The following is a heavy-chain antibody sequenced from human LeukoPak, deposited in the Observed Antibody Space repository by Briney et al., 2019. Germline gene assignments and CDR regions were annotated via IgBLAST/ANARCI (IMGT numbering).Heavy chain of an antibody. V-gene: IGHV3-23*01. CDR3: ARTIVVGGTFVDY. Sequence: PGGGLRLSCAASGFTFSNYAMSWVRQAPGKGLEWVSSISAGGGSIYYEDSVKGRFTISRDNSKNTLYLQMSSLRAEDTAVYYCARTIVVGGTFVDYWGHGTLVSVST. CDR1: GFTFSNYA. J-gene: IGHJ4*01. D-gene: IGHD1-26*01. CDR2: ISAGGGSI.